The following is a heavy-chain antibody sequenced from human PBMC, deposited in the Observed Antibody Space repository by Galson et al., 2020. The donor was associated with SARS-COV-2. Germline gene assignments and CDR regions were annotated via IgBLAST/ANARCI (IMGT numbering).Heavy chain of an antibody. J-gene: IGHJ6*02. V-gene: IGHV4-61*02. CDR3: ARGNSPCVTIFGVLTGTCGMDV. CDR2: IYKSGNT. D-gene: IGHD3-3*01. Sequence: SETLSLTCTVSGASISSGSYYWSWLRQPAGKGLEWIGRIYKSGNTNYNPSLWSQVTISVDTSKNQFSLKLTSVTAADTAVYYCARGNSPCVTIFGVLTGTCGMDVWCQGTTVTVSS. CDR1: GASISSGSYY.